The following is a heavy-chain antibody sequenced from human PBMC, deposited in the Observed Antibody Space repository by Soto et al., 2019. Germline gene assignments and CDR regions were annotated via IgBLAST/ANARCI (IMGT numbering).Heavy chain of an antibody. D-gene: IGHD3-22*01. CDR1: GFSFSTYW. CDR3: VRGCDRSHCPYYIDV. CDR2: IKQDAIDY. Sequence: EVLLVESGGGLVQPGGSLRLSCAASGFSFSTYWMSWVRLAPGTGLEWVATIKQDAIDYYHADSVKGRFAISRDNAENSLYLQMTSLRPDDTAVYYSVRGCDRSHCPYYIDVWGTGTTVTVSS. J-gene: IGHJ6*03. V-gene: IGHV3-7*01.